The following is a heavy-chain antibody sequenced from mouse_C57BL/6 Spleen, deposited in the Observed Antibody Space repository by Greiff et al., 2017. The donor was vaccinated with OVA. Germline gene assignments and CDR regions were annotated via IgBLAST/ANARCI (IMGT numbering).Heavy chain of an antibody. D-gene: IGHD1-1*01. Sequence: VQLQQPGTELVKPGASVKLSCKASGYTFTSYWMHWVKQRPGQGLEWIGNINPSNGGTNYNEKFKSKATLTVDKSSSTDYMQLSSLTSEDSAVYYCARSIYYGSSPYAMDYWGQGTSVTVSS. V-gene: IGHV1-53*01. CDR1: GYTFTSYW. J-gene: IGHJ4*01. CDR2: INPSNGGT. CDR3: ARSIYYGSSPYAMDY.